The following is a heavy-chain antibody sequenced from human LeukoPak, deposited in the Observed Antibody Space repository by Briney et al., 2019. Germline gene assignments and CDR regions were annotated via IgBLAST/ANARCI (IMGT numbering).Heavy chain of an antibody. D-gene: IGHD3-22*01. Sequence: ASVKVSCKASGYTFTSYYMHWVRQAPGQGLEWMGIINPSGGSTSYAQKFQGRVTMTRDTSTGTVYMELSSLRSEDTAVYYCARVSYHYYDSSGYYYGYWGQGTLVTVSS. CDR2: INPSGGST. CDR1: GYTFTSYY. CDR3: ARVSYHYYDSSGYYYGY. V-gene: IGHV1-46*01. J-gene: IGHJ4*02.